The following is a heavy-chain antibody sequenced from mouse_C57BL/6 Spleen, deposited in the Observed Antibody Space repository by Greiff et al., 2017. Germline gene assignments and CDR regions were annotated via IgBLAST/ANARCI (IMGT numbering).Heavy chain of an antibody. Sequence: QVQLKQPGAELVKPGASVKLSCKASGYTFTSYWMQWVKQRPGQGLEWIGEIDPSDSYTNYNQKFKGKATLTVDTSSSTAYMQLSSLTSEDSAVYYCARGRYYYGSRYFDYWGQGTTLTVSS. CDR2: IDPSDSYT. V-gene: IGHV1-50*01. J-gene: IGHJ2*01. CDR3: ARGRYYYGSRYFDY. D-gene: IGHD1-1*01. CDR1: GYTFTSYW.